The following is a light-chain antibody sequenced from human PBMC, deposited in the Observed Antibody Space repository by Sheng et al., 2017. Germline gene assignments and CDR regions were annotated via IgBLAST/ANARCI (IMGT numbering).Light chain of an antibody. CDR2: DAS. Sequence: EIVMTQSPATLSVSPGESATLSCRASQRIIQNLAWYQQKPGQAPRLLIYDASTRATGVPDRFSGSGSGTDFTLTISRLEPEDSAVYYCQHYDTSPVWWTFGQGTKIEIK. CDR1: QRIIQN. J-gene: IGKJ1*01. CDR3: QHYDTSPVWWT. V-gene: IGKV3D-15*01.